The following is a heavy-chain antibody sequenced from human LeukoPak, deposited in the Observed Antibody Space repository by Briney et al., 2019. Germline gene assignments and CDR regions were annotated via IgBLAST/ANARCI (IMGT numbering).Heavy chain of an antibody. V-gene: IGHV3-7*01. CDR1: GFTFSSYW. CDR3: ARVSGLDY. CDR2: IKQDGSET. Sequence: GGSLRLSCAASGFTFSSYWMSWVRQAPGKGLGWVANIKQDGSETYYMDSVKGRFTISRDNAKNSLYLQMNSLRVEDTAVYYCARVSGLDYWGQGTLVTVSS. J-gene: IGHJ4*02.